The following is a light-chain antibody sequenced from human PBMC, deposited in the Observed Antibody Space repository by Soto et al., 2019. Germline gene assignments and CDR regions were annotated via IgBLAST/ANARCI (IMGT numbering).Light chain of an antibody. CDR2: EVS. CDR3: TSYAGTNIWV. Sequence: QSALTQPPSASGSPGQSVTISCTGTSSDVGGYNYVSWYQQYPGKAPKLMIYEVSKRPSGVPDRFSGSKSGKTASLTVSGLQPEDEADYYCTSYAGTNIWVFGGGTKLTGL. CDR1: SSDVGGYNY. J-gene: IGLJ3*02. V-gene: IGLV2-8*01.